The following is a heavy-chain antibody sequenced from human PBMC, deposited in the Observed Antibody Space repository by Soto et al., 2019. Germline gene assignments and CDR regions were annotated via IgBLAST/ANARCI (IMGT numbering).Heavy chain of an antibody. CDR3: ARLLGYCSSTSCYERRRKSRHYYYYYMDV. Sequence: GASVKVSCKASGYTFTSYDINWVRQATGQGLEWMGWMNPNSGNTGYAQKFQGRVTMTRNTSISTAYMELSSLRSEDTAVYYCARLLGYCSSTSCYERRRKSRHYYYYYMDVWGKGTTVTVSS. CDR2: MNPNSGNT. V-gene: IGHV1-8*01. J-gene: IGHJ6*03. CDR1: GYTFTSYD. D-gene: IGHD2-2*01.